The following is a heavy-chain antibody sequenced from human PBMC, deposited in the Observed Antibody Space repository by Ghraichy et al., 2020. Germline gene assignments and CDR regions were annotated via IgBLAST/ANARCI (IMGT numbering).Heavy chain of an antibody. CDR2: ISSSGSTI. CDR3: ASVPGIAVAGTRDY. Sequence: GGSLRLSCAASGFTFSDYYMSWIRQAPGKGLEWVSYISSSGSTIYYAASVKGRFTISRDNAKNSLYLQMNSLRAEDTAVYYCASVPGIAVAGTRDYWGQGTLVTVSS. J-gene: IGHJ4*02. CDR1: GFTFSDYY. V-gene: IGHV3-11*01. D-gene: IGHD6-19*01.